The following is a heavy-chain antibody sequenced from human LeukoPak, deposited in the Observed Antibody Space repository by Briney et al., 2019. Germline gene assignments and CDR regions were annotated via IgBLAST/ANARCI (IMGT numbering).Heavy chain of an antibody. Sequence: ASVKVSCKASGYTFTGYYMHWVRQAPGQGLEWMGWINPNSGGTNYAQKFQGRVTMTRDTSISTAYMELSRLRSDDTAVYYCARVIFTIEGLELTGGPVGAFDIWGQGTMVTVSS. CDR1: GYTFTGYY. CDR2: INPNSGGT. V-gene: IGHV1-2*02. CDR3: ARVIFTIEGLELTGGPVGAFDI. D-gene: IGHD3-9*01. J-gene: IGHJ3*02.